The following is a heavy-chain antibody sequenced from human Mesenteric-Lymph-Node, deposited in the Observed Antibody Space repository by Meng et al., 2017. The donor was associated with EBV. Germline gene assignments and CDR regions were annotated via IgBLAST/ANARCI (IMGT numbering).Heavy chain of an antibody. CDR2: IYYSGRT. V-gene: IGHV4-61*01. CDR3: ARADSSYAPGTYYFDY. Sequence: QGPGPGLVEPSETLSLTCTVAGGSVSSGNYYWSWIRQPPGKGLEWIGYIYYSGRTTYNASLKSRVTISIDKSKNQFSLKLNSVTAADTAVFYCARADSSYAPGTYYFDYWGQGALVTVSS. D-gene: IGHD3-10*01. CDR1: GGSVSSGNYY. J-gene: IGHJ4*02.